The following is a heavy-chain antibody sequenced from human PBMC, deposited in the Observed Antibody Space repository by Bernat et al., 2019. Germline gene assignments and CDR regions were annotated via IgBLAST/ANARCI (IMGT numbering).Heavy chain of an antibody. CDR1: GFTFSSYW. Sequence: EVQLVESGGGLVQPGESLRLSCAASGFTFSSYWMSWVRQAPGKGLEWVANINQDGSEKYYVDSVKGRFTISRDNAKNSLYLQMNSLRAEDTAVYYCARSPRTGDVDSRGQGTLVTVSS. V-gene: IGHV3-7*03. J-gene: IGHJ4*02. D-gene: IGHD7-27*01. CDR3: ARSPRTGDVDS. CDR2: INQDGSEK.